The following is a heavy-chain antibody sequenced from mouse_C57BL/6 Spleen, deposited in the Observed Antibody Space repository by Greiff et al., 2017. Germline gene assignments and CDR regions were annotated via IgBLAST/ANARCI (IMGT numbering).Heavy chain of an antibody. D-gene: IGHD2-13*01. Sequence: EVKVVESGGGLVQPGGSMKLSCVASGFTFSNYWMNWVRQSPEKGLEWVAQIRLKSDNYATHYAESVKGRFTISRDDSKSSVYLQMNNLRAEDTGIYYCTVDWSWFAYWGQGTLVTVSA. V-gene: IGHV6-3*01. CDR1: GFTFSNYW. CDR3: TVDWSWFAY. CDR2: IRLKSDNYAT. J-gene: IGHJ3*01.